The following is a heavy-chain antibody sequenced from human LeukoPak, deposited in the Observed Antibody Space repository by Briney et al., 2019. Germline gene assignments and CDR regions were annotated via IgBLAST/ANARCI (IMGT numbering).Heavy chain of an antibody. CDR2: ISAYNGNT. Sequence: APLKDSSKASGDTFTSSVISCGPQAPGQRVEWMGWISAYNGNTNYAQKLQGRVTMTTVKSTSTAYMELRSLRSDDPAVYYCARAHCSGGSCYSQLFDYWGQGTLVTVSS. D-gene: IGHD2-15*01. V-gene: IGHV1-18*01. J-gene: IGHJ4*02. CDR3: ARAHCSGGSCYSQLFDY. CDR1: GDTFTSSV.